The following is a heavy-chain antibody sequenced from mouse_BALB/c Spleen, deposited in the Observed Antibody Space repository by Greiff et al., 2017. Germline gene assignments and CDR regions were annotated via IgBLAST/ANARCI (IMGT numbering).Heavy chain of an antibody. CDR3: TRPYRYDYAMDY. V-gene: IGHV1S81*02. D-gene: IGHD2-14*01. Sequence: VQLQQPGAELVKPGASVKLSCKASGYTFTSYYMYWVKQRPGQGLEWIGGINPSNGGTNFNEKFKSKATLTVDKSSSTAYMQLSSLTSEDSAVYYCTRPYRYDYAMDYWGQGTSVTVSS. J-gene: IGHJ4*01. CDR2: INPSNGGT. CDR1: GYTFTSYY.